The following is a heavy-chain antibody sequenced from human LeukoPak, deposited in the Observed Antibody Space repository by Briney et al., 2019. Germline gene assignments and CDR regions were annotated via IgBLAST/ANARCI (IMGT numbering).Heavy chain of an antibody. Sequence: PSQTLSLTCTVSGGSISSGGYYWSWIRQHTGKGLEWIGYIYYSGSTYYNPSLKSRVTISVDTSKNQFSLKLSSVTAADTAVYYCVVGALRGWFDPWGQGTLVTVSS. CDR3: VVGALRGWFDP. V-gene: IGHV4-31*03. CDR1: GGSISSGGYY. CDR2: IYYSGST. D-gene: IGHD1-26*01. J-gene: IGHJ5*02.